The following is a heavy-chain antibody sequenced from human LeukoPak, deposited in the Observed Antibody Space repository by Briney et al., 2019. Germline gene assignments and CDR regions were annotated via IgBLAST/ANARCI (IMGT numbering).Heavy chain of an antibody. CDR2: IDPSDSYT. D-gene: IGHD4-23*01. Sequence: GESLKISCKGSGYSFTSYWISWVRQMPGKGLEWMGRIDPSDSYTNYSPSFQGHVTISADKSISTAYMELSRLRSDDTAVYYCASLGTTTVVTRGYFDLWGRGTLVTVSS. CDR1: GYSFTSYW. J-gene: IGHJ2*01. CDR3: ASLGTTTVVTRGYFDL. V-gene: IGHV5-10-1*01.